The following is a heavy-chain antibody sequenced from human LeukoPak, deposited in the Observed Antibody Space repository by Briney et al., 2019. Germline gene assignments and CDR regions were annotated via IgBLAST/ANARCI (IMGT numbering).Heavy chain of an antibody. Sequence: GASVKVSCKASGYTFTGYYMHWVRQAPGQGLEWMGWISAYNGNTNYAQKLQGRVTMTTDTSTSTAYMELGRLRSDDTAVYYCARSTTPNENEYFEHWGQGTLVTVSS. CDR2: ISAYNGNT. CDR3: ARSTTPNENEYFEH. D-gene: IGHD2/OR15-2a*01. V-gene: IGHV1-18*04. J-gene: IGHJ1*01. CDR1: GYTFTGYY.